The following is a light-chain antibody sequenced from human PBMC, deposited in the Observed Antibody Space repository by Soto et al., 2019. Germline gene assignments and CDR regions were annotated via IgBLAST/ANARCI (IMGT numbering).Light chain of an antibody. CDR3: AAWDDSLNGPYVV. J-gene: IGLJ2*01. CDR2: SNN. CDR1: SSNIGSNT. V-gene: IGLV1-44*01. Sequence: QSVLTQPPSASGTPGQRVTISCSGSSSNIGSNTVNWYQQLPGTAPKLLIYSNNQRPSGVPDRFSGSKSGTSASLAISGLQSEDEADYYCAAWDDSLNGPYVVFGGGTKRDRP.